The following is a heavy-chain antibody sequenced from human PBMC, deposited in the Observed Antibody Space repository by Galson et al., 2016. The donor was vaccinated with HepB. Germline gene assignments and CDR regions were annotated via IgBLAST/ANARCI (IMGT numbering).Heavy chain of an antibody. J-gene: IGHJ4*02. D-gene: IGHD3-10*01. Sequence: PALVKPTQTVTLPCAFSGFSLSTRGMCVTWIRQPPGKALEWLALIDWDDVKYYSTSLRSNVTISKDTTKNRVVLTLTNVEPVDTGTYFCPRTPDGGHFDYWGQGVPVTVSS. V-gene: IGHV2-70*01. CDR1: GFSLSTRGMC. CDR3: PRTPDGGHFDY. CDR2: IDWDDVK.